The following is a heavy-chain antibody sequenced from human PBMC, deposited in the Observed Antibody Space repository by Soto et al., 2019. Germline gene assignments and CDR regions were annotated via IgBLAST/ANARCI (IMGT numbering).Heavy chain of an antibody. CDR1: GGSISSYY. V-gene: IGHV4-59*01. CDR2: IYYSGST. D-gene: IGHD1-1*01. J-gene: IGHJ4*02. Sequence: SETLSLTCTVSGGSISSYYWSWIRQPPGKGLEWIGYIYYSGSTNYNPSLKSRVTISVDTSKNQFSLKLSSVTAADTAVYYCARVVPGGTLYDYWGQGTLVTVSS. CDR3: ARVVPGGTLYDY.